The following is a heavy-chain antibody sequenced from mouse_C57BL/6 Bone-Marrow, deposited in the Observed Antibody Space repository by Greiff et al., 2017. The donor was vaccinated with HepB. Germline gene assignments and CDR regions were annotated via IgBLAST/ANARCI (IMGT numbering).Heavy chain of an antibody. J-gene: IGHJ2*01. D-gene: IGHD1-1*01. CDR2: IRYDGSN. V-gene: IGHV3-6*01. CDR3: AREGDYYYGSSLDY. CDR1: GYSITSGYY. Sequence: EVHLVESGPGLVKPSPSLSLTCSVTGYSITSGYYWNWIRQFPGNKLEWMSYIRYDGSNNYNPSLKNRISITRDTSKNQFFLKLNAVTTEDTATYYCAREGDYYYGSSLDYWGQGTTLTVSS.